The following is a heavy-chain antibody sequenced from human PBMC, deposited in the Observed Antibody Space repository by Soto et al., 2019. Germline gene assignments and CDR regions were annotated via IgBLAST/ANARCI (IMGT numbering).Heavy chain of an antibody. D-gene: IGHD4-4*01. J-gene: IGHJ6*02. CDR2: INSDGSST. V-gene: IGHV3-74*01. Sequence: GGSLRLSCAASGFTFSSYWMHWVRQAPGKGLVWVSRINSDGSSTSYADSVKGRFTISRDNAKNTLYLQMNSLRAEDTAVYYCARVGPVTRYPTASYYGMDAWGQGPTVTVSS. CDR1: GFTFSSYW. CDR3: ARVGPVTRYPTASYYGMDA.